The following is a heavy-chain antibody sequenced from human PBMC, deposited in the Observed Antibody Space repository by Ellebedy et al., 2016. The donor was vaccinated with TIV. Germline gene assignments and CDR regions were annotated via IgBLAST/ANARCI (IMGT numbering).Heavy chain of an antibody. D-gene: IGHD6-19*01. CDR2: IRSKAYGGTT. CDR3: TRDIAVAGDAFDI. V-gene: IGHV3-49*03. CDR1: GFTFGDYA. J-gene: IGHJ3*02. Sequence: GESLKISCTASGFTFGDYAMSWFRQAPGKGLVWVGFIRSKAYGGTTEYAASVKGRFTISRDDSKSIAYLQMNSLKTEDTAVYYCTRDIAVAGDAFDIWGQGTMVTVSS.